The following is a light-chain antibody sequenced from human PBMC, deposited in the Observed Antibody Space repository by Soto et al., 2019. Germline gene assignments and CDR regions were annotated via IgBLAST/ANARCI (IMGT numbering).Light chain of an antibody. CDR2: GNN. Sequence: QSVLTQPPSVSGAPGQRVIISCTGSSSNIGAGYDVHWYQQRPGTAPKLLIFGNNNRPSGAPDRFSGSKSGTSASLAITGLQAEDEGDYYCQSYDSTLSDRYVFGTGTKVTVL. CDR1: SSNIGAGYD. V-gene: IGLV1-40*01. CDR3: QSYDSTLSDRYV. J-gene: IGLJ1*01.